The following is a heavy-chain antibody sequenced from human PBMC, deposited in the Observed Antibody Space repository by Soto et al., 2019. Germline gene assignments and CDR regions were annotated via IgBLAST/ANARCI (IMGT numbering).Heavy chain of an antibody. CDR2: INAYNGNT. CDR3: ARVSFITIFGVVTPNWFDP. D-gene: IGHD3-3*01. Sequence: GASVKVSCKASGYSFTTYYIQWVRHAPGHGPEWMGWINAYNGNTNYAQKLQGRVTMTTDTSTSTAYMELRSLRSDDTAVYYCARVSFITIFGVVTPNWFDPWGQGTLVTVSS. V-gene: IGHV1-18*04. J-gene: IGHJ5*02. CDR1: GYSFTTYY.